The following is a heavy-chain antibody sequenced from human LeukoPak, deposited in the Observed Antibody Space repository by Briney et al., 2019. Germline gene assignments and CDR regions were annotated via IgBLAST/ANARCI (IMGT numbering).Heavy chain of an antibody. D-gene: IGHD4-17*01. CDR2: IDPSDSYT. J-gene: IGHJ3*02. CDR1: GYSFTSYW. V-gene: IGHV5-10-1*01. CDR3: ARQEDYGDYEVI. Sequence: RGESLKISCKGSGYSFTSYWTTWVRQMPGKGLEWMGRIDPSDSYTNYSPSFQGHVTISADKSISTAYLQWSSLKASDTAMYYCARQEDYGDYEVIWGQGTMVTVSS.